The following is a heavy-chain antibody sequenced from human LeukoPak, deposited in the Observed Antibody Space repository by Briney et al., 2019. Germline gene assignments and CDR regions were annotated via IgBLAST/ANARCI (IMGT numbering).Heavy chain of an antibody. CDR1: GFTFSSYA. CDR3: AKDLTAYCGGDCYSGGYFDY. Sequence: GGSLRLSCAASGFTFSSYAMSWVRQAPGKGLEWVSAISGSGGSTYYADSVKGRFTISRDNSKNTLYLQMNSLRAEDTAVYYCAKDLTAYCGGDCYSGGYFDYWGQGTLVTASS. J-gene: IGHJ4*02. D-gene: IGHD2-21*02. CDR2: ISGSGGST. V-gene: IGHV3-23*01.